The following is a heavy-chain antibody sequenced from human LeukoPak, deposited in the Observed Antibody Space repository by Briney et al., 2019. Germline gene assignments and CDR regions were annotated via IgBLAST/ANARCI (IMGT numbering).Heavy chain of an antibody. CDR1: GFTFSSYA. Sequence: GGSLRLSCAASGFTFSSYAIDWGRQAPGKGLEGVAVISYVGSNKYDADSVKGRFTIPRDNSKNILYLQMNSLRAEDTALYYCARDPMVRGVIIMGGGPLWGYWGQGTLVTVSS. CDR3: ARDPMVRGVIIMGGGPLWGY. V-gene: IGHV3-30-3*01. D-gene: IGHD3-10*01. J-gene: IGHJ4*02. CDR2: ISYVGSNK.